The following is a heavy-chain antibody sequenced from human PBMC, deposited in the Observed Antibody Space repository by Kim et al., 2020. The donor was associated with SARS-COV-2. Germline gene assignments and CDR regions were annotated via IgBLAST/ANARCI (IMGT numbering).Heavy chain of an antibody. J-gene: IGHJ3*02. Sequence: GGSLRLSCAASGFTFSSYGMHWVRQAPGKGLEWVAVISYDGSNKYYADSVKGRFTISRDNSKNTLYLQMNSLRAEDTAVYYCAKDLGWNPRGDAFDIWGQGTMVTVSS. V-gene: IGHV3-30*18. CDR2: ISYDGSNK. CDR1: GFTFSSYG. D-gene: IGHD1-1*01. CDR3: AKDLGWNPRGDAFDI.